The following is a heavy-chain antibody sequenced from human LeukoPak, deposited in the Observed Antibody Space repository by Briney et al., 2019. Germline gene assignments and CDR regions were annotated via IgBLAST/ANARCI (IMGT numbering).Heavy chain of an antibody. CDR2: IYPGDSDT. Sequence: GESLKVSCKGSGYSFISYWIGWVRQMPGKGLEWMGIIYPGDSDTRYSPSFQGQVTISADKSISTAYLQWSSLKASDTAMYYCARPTAHSYGYLYNRDDAFDIWGQGTMVTVSS. D-gene: IGHD5-18*01. CDR3: ARPTAHSYGYLYNRDDAFDI. V-gene: IGHV5-51*01. CDR1: GYSFISYW. J-gene: IGHJ3*02.